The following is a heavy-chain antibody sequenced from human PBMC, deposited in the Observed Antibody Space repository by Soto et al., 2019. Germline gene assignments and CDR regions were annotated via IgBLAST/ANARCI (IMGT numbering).Heavy chain of an antibody. Sequence: SQTLSLTCAVSGDSISSIYYWAWIRQPPGKILEWIGSIYHSGTTYYNPSLKSRVTISVDTSKNQFSLKLSSVTAADSAVYYGARKDTVRFYTHLGQVALVTVSA. CDR1: GDSISSIYY. CDR3: ARKDTVRFYTH. J-gene: IGHJ4*02. CDR2: IYHSGTT. V-gene: IGHV4-38-2*01. D-gene: IGHD2-15*01.